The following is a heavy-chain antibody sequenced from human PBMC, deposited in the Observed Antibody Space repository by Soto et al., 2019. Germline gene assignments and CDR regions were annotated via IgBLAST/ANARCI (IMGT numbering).Heavy chain of an antibody. J-gene: IGHJ6*02. CDR2: INPSGGGT. Sequence: QVHLVQSGAEVKKPGASVTFPCKASGYTFSNYYMHWVRQAPGQGLEWVGIINPSGGGTTYAQNFPGRVTMPRDTSTSTVYMELNSLRSEDTAVYYCARGPKLTDFGDRGYYGMDVWGHGTTVTVSS. CDR1: GYTFSNYY. V-gene: IGHV1-46*01. D-gene: IGHD4-17*01. CDR3: ARGPKLTDFGDRGYYGMDV.